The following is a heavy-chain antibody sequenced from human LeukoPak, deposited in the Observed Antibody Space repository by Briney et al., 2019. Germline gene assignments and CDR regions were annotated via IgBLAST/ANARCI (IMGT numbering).Heavy chain of an antibody. J-gene: IGHJ5*02. CDR1: GYTFTSYG. Sequence: ASVKVSCKASGYTFTSYGISWVRQAPGQGLEWMGWISAYNGNTNYAQKLQGRVTMTTDTSTSTAYMELRSLRSDDTAVYYCARVGPQRVHYSNWFDPWGRGTLVTVSS. V-gene: IGHV1-18*01. CDR2: ISAYNGNT. CDR3: ARVGPQRVHYSNWFDP. D-gene: IGHD4-11*01.